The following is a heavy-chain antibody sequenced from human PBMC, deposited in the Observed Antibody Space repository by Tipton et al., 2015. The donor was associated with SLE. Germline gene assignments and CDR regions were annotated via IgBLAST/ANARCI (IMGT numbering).Heavy chain of an antibody. Sequence: TLSLTCTVSGGSIRNYFWHWIRQSPGKGLEWIGYVYDSGTTKYNPSLKSRVSISIDTSKNQFSLTLNSVTAADTAVYYCAREKLRYHFDYWGQGTLVTVSS. CDR3: AREKLRYHFDY. CDR1: GGSIRNYF. D-gene: IGHD1-14*01. J-gene: IGHJ4*02. V-gene: IGHV4-4*08. CDR2: VYDSGTT.